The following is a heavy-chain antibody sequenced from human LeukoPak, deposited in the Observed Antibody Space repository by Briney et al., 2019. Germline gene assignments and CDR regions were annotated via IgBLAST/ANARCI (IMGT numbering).Heavy chain of an antibody. Sequence: PGGSLRLSCAASGFTFSSYSMNWVRQAPGKGLEWVSSISSSSTYIYYADSVKGRFTTSRDNSKNTLYLQMNYLRAEDTAVYYCAKGAGYTSGWRFDYWGQGTLVTVSS. CDR3: AKGAGYTSGWRFDY. V-gene: IGHV3-21*04. D-gene: IGHD6-19*01. CDR1: GFTFSSYS. CDR2: ISSSSTYI. J-gene: IGHJ4*02.